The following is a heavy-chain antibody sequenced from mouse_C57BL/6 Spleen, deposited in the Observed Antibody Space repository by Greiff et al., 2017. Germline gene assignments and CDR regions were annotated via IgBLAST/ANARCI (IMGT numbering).Heavy chain of an antibody. CDR1: GYAFSSSW. Sequence: VQLQQSGPELVKPGASVKISCKASGYAFSSSWMNWVKQRPGEGLEWIGRIYPGDGDTNYNGKFKGKATLTADKSSSTAYMQLSSLTSEDAAVYFCARENYYGSSEEGLDYWGQGTTLTVSS. D-gene: IGHD1-1*01. CDR2: IYPGDGDT. V-gene: IGHV1-82*01. J-gene: IGHJ2*01. CDR3: ARENYYGSSEEGLDY.